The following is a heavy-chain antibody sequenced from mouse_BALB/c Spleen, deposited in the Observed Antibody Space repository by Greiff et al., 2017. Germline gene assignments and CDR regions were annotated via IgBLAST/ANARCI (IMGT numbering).Heavy chain of an antibody. V-gene: IGHV5-17*02. Sequence: VQLKESGGGLVQPGGSRKLSCAASGFTFSSFGMHWVRQAPEKGLEWVAYISSGSSTIYYADTVKGRFTISRDNPKNTLYLQMSSLKSEDTAMYYCARQRSPFAYWGQGTLVTVSA. CDR3: ARQRSPFAY. J-gene: IGHJ3*01. CDR2: ISSGSSTI. CDR1: GFTFSSFG.